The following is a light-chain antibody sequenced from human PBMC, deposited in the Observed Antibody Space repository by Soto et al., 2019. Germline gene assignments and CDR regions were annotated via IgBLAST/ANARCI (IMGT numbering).Light chain of an antibody. CDR2: DVY. CDR3: SSYAGSNPVL. V-gene: IGLV2-11*01. Sequence: QSALTQPRSVSGSPGQSVTISCTGTSGDVGGYNHVSWYQQHPGKAPKLMIYDVYKWPSGVPDRFSGSKSGNTASLTISGLQAEDEADYFCSSYAGSNPVLFGGGTKLTVL. J-gene: IGLJ3*02. CDR1: SGDVGGYNH.